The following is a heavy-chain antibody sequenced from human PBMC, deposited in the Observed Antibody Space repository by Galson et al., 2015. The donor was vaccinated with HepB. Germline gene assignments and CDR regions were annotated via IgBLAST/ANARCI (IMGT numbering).Heavy chain of an antibody. CDR3: ARESSLWVVGYAFDI. Sequence: SVKVSCKASGYTFTSYGISWVRQAPGQGLEWMGWISAYNGNTNYAQKLQGRVTMTTDTSTSTAYMELRSLRSDDTAVYYCARESSLWVVGYAFDIWGQGTMVTVSS. CDR2: ISAYNGNT. CDR1: GYTFTSYG. D-gene: IGHD2-15*01. V-gene: IGHV1-18*01. J-gene: IGHJ3*02.